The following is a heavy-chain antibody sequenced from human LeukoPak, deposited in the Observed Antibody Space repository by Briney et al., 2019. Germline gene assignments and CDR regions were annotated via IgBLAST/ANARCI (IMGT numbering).Heavy chain of an antibody. CDR3: VTESGWLFDY. CDR2: ISPSADNI. D-gene: IGHD5-12*01. Sequence: GGSLRLSCVAAGFTFSDRYMSWIRKAPGKGMEWVAYISPSADNIHYADSVRGRFTISRDNARNSLFLQMNGLKAEDTAVYYCVTESGWLFDYWGQGTLVTVSS. V-gene: IGHV3-11*04. CDR1: GFTFSDRY. J-gene: IGHJ4*02.